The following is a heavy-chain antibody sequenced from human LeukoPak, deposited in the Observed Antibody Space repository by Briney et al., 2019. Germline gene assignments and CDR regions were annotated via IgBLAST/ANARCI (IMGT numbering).Heavy chain of an antibody. V-gene: IGHV4-61*01. Sequence: SETLSLTCTVSGGSVSSGSYYWSWIRQPPGKGLEWIGYIYYSGSTNYNPSLKSLVTISVDTSKNQFSLKLSSVTAADTAVYYCARGPDYGDYNHPDYYYYGMDVWGQGTTVTVSS. CDR2: IYYSGST. J-gene: IGHJ6*02. CDR3: ARGPDYGDYNHPDYYYYGMDV. CDR1: GGSVSSGSYY. D-gene: IGHD4-17*01.